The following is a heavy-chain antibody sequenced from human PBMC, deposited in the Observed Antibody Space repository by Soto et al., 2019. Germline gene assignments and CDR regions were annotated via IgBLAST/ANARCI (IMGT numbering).Heavy chain of an antibody. CDR1: GFTFDDHG. CDR2: ITWNGATT. D-gene: IGHD6-19*01. J-gene: IGHJ3*01. Sequence: EVQLVESGGGVVRPGGSLRLSCAASGFTFDDHGMTWVRQAPGKALEWVSGITWNGATTGYADSVKGRFTISRDNAKNSLYLQMNSLRVEDTALYYCARDGGVVVAVDAFDVWGQGTMVTVSS. CDR3: ARDGGVVVAVDAFDV. V-gene: IGHV3-20*04.